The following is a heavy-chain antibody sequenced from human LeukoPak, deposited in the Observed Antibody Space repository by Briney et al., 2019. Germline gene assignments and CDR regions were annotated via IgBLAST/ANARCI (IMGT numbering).Heavy chain of an antibody. J-gene: IGHJ4*02. CDR3: ARDNLWRDHSRYSYDY. D-gene: IGHD5-18*01. CDR2: ISSSGDTI. V-gene: IGHV3-11*04. CDR1: GFTFSDYY. Sequence: PGGSLRLACAASGFTFSDYYMSWIRQAPGKGLEWVSYISSSGDTIHYADSVKGRFTISRDNAKNSLYLQMNNLRAEDTAVYYCARDNLWRDHSRYSYDYWGQGALVTVSP.